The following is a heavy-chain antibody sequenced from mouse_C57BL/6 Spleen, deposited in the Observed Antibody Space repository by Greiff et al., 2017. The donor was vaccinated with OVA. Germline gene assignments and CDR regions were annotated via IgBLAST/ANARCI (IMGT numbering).Heavy chain of an antibody. CDR2: IDPNSGGT. CDR1: GYTFTSYW. Sequence: VQLQQPGAELVKPGASVKLSCKASGYTFTSYWMHWVKQRPGRGLEWIGRIDPNSGGTKYNEKFKGKATLTVDKSSSTAYMQLSSLTSEDSAVYYCARWPAVIANYFDYWGQGTTLTVSS. J-gene: IGHJ2*01. V-gene: IGHV1-72*01. D-gene: IGHD1-1*01. CDR3: ARWPAVIANYFDY.